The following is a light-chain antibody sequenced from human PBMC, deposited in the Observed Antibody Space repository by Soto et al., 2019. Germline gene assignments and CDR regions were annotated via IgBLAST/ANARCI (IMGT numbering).Light chain of an antibody. CDR3: AAWDDSLNAVI. Sequence: QAVVTQSPSASGTPGQRVTISCSGSSSNIGSNTVNWYQEFPGTAPKLLLYSTNQRPSGVPNRFSGSKSGTSASLAISGLQSEDEADYYCAAWDDSLNAVIFGEGTKLTVL. CDR2: STN. CDR1: SSNIGSNT. V-gene: IGLV1-44*01. J-gene: IGLJ2*01.